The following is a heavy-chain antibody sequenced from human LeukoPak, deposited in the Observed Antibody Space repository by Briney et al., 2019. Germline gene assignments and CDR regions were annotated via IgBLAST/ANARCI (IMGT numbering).Heavy chain of an antibody. CDR2: IIPILGIA. J-gene: IGHJ4*02. D-gene: IGHD2-15*01. CDR1: GGTFSSYA. V-gene: IGHV1-69*04. CDR3: ARHPHFEEVVVAATDY. Sequence: SVKVSCKASGGTFSSYAISWVRQAPGQGLEWMGRIIPILGIANYAQKFQGRDTIPADKSTSTAYMELSSLRSEDTAVYYCARHPHFEEVVVAATDYWGQGTLVTVSS.